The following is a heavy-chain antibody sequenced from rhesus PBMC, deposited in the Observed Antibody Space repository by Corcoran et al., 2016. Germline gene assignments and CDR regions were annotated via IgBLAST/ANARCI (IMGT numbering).Heavy chain of an antibody. CDR3: ARSSGYSENDY. V-gene: IGHV4-80*01. CDR1: GGSFSSYW. Sequence: QVQLQESGPGLVKPSETLSLTCAVSGGSFSSYWWSWIRQPPGKGLVWLGEITGNSGSTNYNPSLKSRVTISKDASKNQFSLKLSSVTAADTAVYYCARSSGYSENDYWGQGVLVTVSS. D-gene: IGHD5-24*01. J-gene: IGHJ4*01. CDR2: ITGNSGST.